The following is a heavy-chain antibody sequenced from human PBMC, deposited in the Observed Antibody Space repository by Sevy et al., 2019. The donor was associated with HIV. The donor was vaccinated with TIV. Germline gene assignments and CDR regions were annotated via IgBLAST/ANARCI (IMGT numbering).Heavy chain of an antibody. Sequence: ALVKVSCAAFGYTFTTYDINWVRQAPGQGLEWMGWMSPNTGATGFAQKFQGRVTLTRNKSITTAYMELSSLTYEDTAIYYCARGGNGDFWSYEYYYYGMDVWGQGTTVTVSS. D-gene: IGHD3-3*01. J-gene: IGHJ6*02. V-gene: IGHV1-8*01. CDR2: MSPNTGAT. CDR1: GYTFTTYD. CDR3: ARGGNGDFWSYEYYYYGMDV.